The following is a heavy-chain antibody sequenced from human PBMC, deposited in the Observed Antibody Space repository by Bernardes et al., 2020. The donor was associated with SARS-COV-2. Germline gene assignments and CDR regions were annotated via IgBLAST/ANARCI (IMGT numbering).Heavy chain of an antibody. CDR2: IIPIFGTA. J-gene: IGHJ3*02. CDR1: GGTFSSYA. Sequence: EVGCKASGGTFSSYAISWVRQAPGQGLEWMGGIIPIFGTANYAQKFQGRVTITADESTSTAYMELSSLRSDDTAVYYCARRYKSGFSAFDIWGQGTMVTVSS. D-gene: IGHD6-25*01. CDR3: ARRYKSGFSAFDI. V-gene: IGHV1-69*01.